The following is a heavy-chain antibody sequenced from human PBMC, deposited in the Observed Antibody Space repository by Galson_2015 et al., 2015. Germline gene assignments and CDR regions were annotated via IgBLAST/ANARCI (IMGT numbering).Heavy chain of an antibody. D-gene: IGHD1-14*01. J-gene: IGHJ3*02. Sequence: SVKVSCKASGYTFTGYYMHWVRQVPGQGLEWMGWINPNSGGTSYAQKFQDWVTMTRDTSISTAYMEVSRLRSDDTAVYYCARGAPSCTGPYDAFEIWGQGTMVTVSS. CDR1: GYTFTGYY. CDR2: INPNSGGT. CDR3: ARGAPSCTGPYDAFEI. V-gene: IGHV1-2*04.